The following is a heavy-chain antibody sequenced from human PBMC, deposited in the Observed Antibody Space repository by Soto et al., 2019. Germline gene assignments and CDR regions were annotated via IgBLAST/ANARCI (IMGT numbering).Heavy chain of an antibody. D-gene: IGHD3-9*01. J-gene: IGHJ4*02. CDR3: ARDPSTGSADY. CDR2: ISASGGST. CDR1: GFTFSSYA. Sequence: PEGSLRLSCAASGFTFSSYAMNWVRQAPGKGLEWVSTISASGGSTYYTDSVKGRFTISRDNSKNTLSLQMNSLRAEDTAIYYCARDPSTGSADYWGQGTLVTVSS. V-gene: IGHV3-23*01.